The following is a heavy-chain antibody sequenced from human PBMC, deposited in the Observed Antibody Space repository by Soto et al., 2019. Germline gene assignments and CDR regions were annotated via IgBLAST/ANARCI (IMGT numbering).Heavy chain of an antibody. CDR1: GFTVSNNY. Sequence: EVQLVESGGGLIQPGGSLRLSCAVSGFTVSNNYMSWVRQAPGKGLEGVSVIYSGGYTAYGDSVKGRFTISRDNSKNTLYLKRNGRGADAPAVFSWATHPGGGGYWGQGTLVTVSS. CDR3: ATHPGGGGY. D-gene: IGHD3-10*01. J-gene: IGHJ4*02. V-gene: IGHV3-53*01. CDR2: IYSGGYT.